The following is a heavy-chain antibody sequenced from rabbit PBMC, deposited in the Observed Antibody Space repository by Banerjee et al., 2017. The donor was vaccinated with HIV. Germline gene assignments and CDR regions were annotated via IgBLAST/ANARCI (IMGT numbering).Heavy chain of an antibody. Sequence: QSLEESGGDLVKPEGSLTLTCTASGFSFSSSYYMCWVRQAPGKGLEWIACIDAGSSGKTYYASWAKGRFTISKPSSTTVSLQMTSLTAADTATYFCARDGGYADYGYALNLWGPGTLVTVS. CDR3: ARDGGYADYGYALNL. D-gene: IGHD6-1*01. CDR1: GFSFSSSYY. CDR2: IDAGSSGKT. V-gene: IGHV1S40*01. J-gene: IGHJ4*01.